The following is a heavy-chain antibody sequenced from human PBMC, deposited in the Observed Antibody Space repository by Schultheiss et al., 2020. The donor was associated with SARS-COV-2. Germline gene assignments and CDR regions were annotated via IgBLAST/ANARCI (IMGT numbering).Heavy chain of an antibody. D-gene: IGHD1-26*01. Sequence: GGSLRLSCAASGFTVISNYMSWVRQAPGKGLEWVSVIYSGGSTYYADSVKGRFTISRDNSKNTLFLQMNSLTAEDTAVYYCATDQVSIGTSPTFDYWGQGTLVTVSS. CDR2: IYSGGST. CDR1: GFTVISNY. CDR3: ATDQVSIGTSPTFDY. V-gene: IGHV3-66*01. J-gene: IGHJ4*02.